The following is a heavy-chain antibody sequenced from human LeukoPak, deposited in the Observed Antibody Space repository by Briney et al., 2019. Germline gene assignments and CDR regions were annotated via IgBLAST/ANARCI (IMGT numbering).Heavy chain of an antibody. CDR3: WGEANKYYYGSGKDYYYYMDV. J-gene: IGHJ6*03. CDR2: INHSGST. D-gene: IGHD3-10*01. CDR1: GASFSGYY. Sequence: SETLSLTCAVYGASFSGYYWSWIRQPPGKGLEWVGEINHSGSTNYNPAFKSGGTISVNTSKNQFPLKLMSRPPADTAVYYCWGEANKYYYGSGKDYYYYMDVCSKGTTVTASS. V-gene: IGHV4-34*01.